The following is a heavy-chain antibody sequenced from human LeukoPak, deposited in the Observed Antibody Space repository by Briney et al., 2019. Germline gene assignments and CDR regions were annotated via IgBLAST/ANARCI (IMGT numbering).Heavy chain of an antibody. V-gene: IGHV4-39*01. J-gene: IGHJ4*02. CDR2: IYYSGST. Sequence: PSETLSLTCTVSGGSISSSSYYWGWIRQPPGKGLEWIGSIYYSGSTYYNPPLKSRVTISVDTSKDQFSLKLSSVTAADTAVYYCASLVAAAGTNYWGQGTLVTVSS. CDR1: GGSISSSSYY. CDR3: ASLVAAAGTNY. D-gene: IGHD6-13*01.